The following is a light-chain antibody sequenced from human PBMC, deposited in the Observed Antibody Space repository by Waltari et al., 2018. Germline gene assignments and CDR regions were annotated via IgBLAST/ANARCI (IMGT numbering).Light chain of an antibody. CDR2: GAS. CDR3: QQYGSSPHT. J-gene: IGKJ5*01. Sequence: EIVFTQSPGTLTLSPQHLSTLSCRYSQSVSSSYLAWYQQKPGQAPRLLIYGASSRQTGIPDRFSGSGSGTDFTLTISRLEPEDFAVYYCQQYGSSPHTFGQGTRLGIK. CDR1: QSVSSSY. V-gene: IGKV3-20*01.